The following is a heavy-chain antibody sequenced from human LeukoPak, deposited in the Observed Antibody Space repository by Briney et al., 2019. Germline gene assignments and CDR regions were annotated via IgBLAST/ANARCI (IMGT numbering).Heavy chain of an antibody. J-gene: IGHJ6*03. Sequence: ASVKVSCKVSGYTLTELSMHWVRQAPGEGLEWMGGFDPEDGETIYAQKFQGRVTMTEDTSTDTAYMELSSLRSEDTAVYYCATGRYHPYYYYYYMDVWGKGTTVTVSS. CDR1: GYTLTELS. CDR3: ATGRYHPYYYYYYMDV. D-gene: IGHD2-2*01. CDR2: FDPEDGET. V-gene: IGHV1-24*01.